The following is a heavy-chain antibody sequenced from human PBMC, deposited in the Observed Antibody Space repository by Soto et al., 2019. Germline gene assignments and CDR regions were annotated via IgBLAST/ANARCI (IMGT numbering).Heavy chain of an antibody. V-gene: IGHV1-69*13. J-gene: IGHJ6*02. CDR3: ARGSSRIVVVPGTYGMDV. CDR1: GGTFSSYA. Sequence: SVEVSCKASGGTFSSYAISWVRQAPGQGLEWMGGIIPIFGTANYAQKFQGRVTITADESTSTAYMELSSLRSEDTAVYYCARGSSRIVVVPGTYGMDVWGQGTTVTVS. D-gene: IGHD2-2*01. CDR2: IIPIFGTA.